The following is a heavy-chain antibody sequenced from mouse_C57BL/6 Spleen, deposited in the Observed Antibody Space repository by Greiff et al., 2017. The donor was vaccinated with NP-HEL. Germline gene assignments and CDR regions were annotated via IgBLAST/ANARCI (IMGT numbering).Heavy chain of an antibody. Sequence: VQLQQSGAELVKPGASVKLSCTASGFNIKDYYMHWVKQRSEQGLEWIGRIDPEDGETKYAPKFPGKATITADTSSNTAYLQLSSLTSEDTAVYYCARRGYGSSYWYFDVWGTGTTVTVSS. V-gene: IGHV14-2*01. CDR1: GFNIKDYY. CDR2: IDPEDGET. D-gene: IGHD1-1*01. CDR3: ARRGYGSSYWYFDV. J-gene: IGHJ1*03.